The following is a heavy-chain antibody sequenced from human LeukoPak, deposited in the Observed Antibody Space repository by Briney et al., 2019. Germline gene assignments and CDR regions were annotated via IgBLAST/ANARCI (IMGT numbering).Heavy chain of an antibody. J-gene: IGHJ6*02. Sequence: GGSLRLSCAASGFTVSSSYMSWVRQAPGKGLEWVSVIYSGGSTYYADSVKGRFTISRGNSKNTLYLQMNSLRAEDTAVYYCAAVVAGTYYYYGMDAWGQGTTVTVSS. CDR1: GFTVSSSY. CDR2: IYSGGST. D-gene: IGHD2-15*01. CDR3: AAVVAGTYYYYGMDA. V-gene: IGHV3-53*01.